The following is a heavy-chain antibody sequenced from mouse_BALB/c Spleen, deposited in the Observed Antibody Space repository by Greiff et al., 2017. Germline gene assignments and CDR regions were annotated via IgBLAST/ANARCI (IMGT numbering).Heavy chain of an antibody. Sequence: EVQGVESGGGLVKPGGSLKLSCAASGFTFSSYAMSWVRQTPEKRLEWVASISSGGSTYYPDSVKGRFTISRDNARNILYLQMSSLRSEDTAMYYCARDYDGGAWFAYWGQGTLVTVSA. D-gene: IGHD2-4*01. CDR3: ARDYDGGAWFAY. V-gene: IGHV5-6-5*01. J-gene: IGHJ3*01. CDR1: GFTFSSYA. CDR2: ISSGGST.